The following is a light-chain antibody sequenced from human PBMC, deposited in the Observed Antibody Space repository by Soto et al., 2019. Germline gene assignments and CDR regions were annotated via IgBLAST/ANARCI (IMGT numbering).Light chain of an antibody. CDR2: GAS. Sequence: EIVLTQSPGTLSLSPGARATLSCRASQSVSSRYLARYQQKPGQAPRLLIYGASSRATGIPDRFSGSGSGTDFTLTISILEPEDFAVYYCQQYGCSPRTFRQGTKVEIK. CDR3: QQYGCSPRT. J-gene: IGKJ1*01. CDR1: QSVSSRY. V-gene: IGKV3-20*01.